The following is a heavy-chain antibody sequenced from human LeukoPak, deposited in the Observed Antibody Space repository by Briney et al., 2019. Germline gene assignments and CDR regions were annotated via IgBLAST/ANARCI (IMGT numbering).Heavy chain of an antibody. J-gene: IGHJ4*02. CDR2: IYYSGST. Sequence: PSETLSLTCSVSGGSITYSHYYWGWVRQPPGKGLEWIGGIYYSGSTYYNPSLKSRVTISVDTSRNEFSLRLSSVTAADTALYFCARQSGSYGGILDNWGQGIPGTVSS. D-gene: IGHD1-26*01. V-gene: IGHV4-39*01. CDR3: ARQSGSYGGILDN. CDR1: GGSITYSHYY.